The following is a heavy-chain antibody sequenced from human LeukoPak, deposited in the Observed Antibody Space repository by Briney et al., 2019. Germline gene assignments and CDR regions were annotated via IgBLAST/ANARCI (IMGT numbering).Heavy chain of an antibody. J-gene: IGHJ4*02. CDR2: IIPIFGTA. V-gene: IGHV1-69*05. Sequence: ASVKVSCKASGGTFSSYAISWVRQAPGQGLEWMGGIIPIFGTANYAQKFQGRVTITTDESTSTAYMELSSLRSEDTAVYYCARGSKVLVAATYDWGQGTLVTDSS. D-gene: IGHD2-15*01. CDR3: ARGSKVLVAATYD. CDR1: GGTFSSYA.